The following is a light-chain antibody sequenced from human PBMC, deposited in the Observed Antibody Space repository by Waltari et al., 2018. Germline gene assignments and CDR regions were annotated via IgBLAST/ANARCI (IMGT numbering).Light chain of an antibody. CDR2: WAS. CDR3: QQYYSTPLT. V-gene: IGKV4-1*01. CDR1: ESVLYSSNNKNH. Sequence: EIVMTQSPESLAVSLGERATINCKSSESVLYSSNNKNHLAWYQQKPGQPPKLLLYWASTRKSGVPDRFSGSGSETDFTLTVTSLQAEDVAVYYCQQYYSTPLTFGGGTKVGVK. J-gene: IGKJ4*01.